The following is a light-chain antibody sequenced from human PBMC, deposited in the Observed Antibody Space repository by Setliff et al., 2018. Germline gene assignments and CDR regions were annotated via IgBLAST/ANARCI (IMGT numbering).Light chain of an antibody. Sequence: QSVLTQPPSASGTPGQRVTISCSGSSSNIGSNTVNWYQQLPGTAPKPLIYSNNQRPSGVPDRFSGSKSGTSASLAISGLQSEDEADYYCAAWDDSLNGDVFGTGTKV. V-gene: IGLV1-44*01. CDR1: SSNIGSNT. CDR2: SNN. CDR3: AAWDDSLNGDV. J-gene: IGLJ1*01.